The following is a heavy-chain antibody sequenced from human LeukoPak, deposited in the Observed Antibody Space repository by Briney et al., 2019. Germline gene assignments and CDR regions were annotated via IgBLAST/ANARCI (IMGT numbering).Heavy chain of an antibody. CDR3: AKSISGSKGWFDP. CDR1: GFTFDDYA. J-gene: IGHJ5*02. V-gene: IGHV3-9*01. Sequence: GGSLRLSCAASGFTFDDYAMHWVRQAPGKGLEWVSGISWNSGSIGYADSVKGRFTISRDNAKNSLYLQMNSLRAEDTALYYCAKSISGSKGWFDPWGQGTLVTVSS. D-gene: IGHD2-15*01. CDR2: ISWNSGSI.